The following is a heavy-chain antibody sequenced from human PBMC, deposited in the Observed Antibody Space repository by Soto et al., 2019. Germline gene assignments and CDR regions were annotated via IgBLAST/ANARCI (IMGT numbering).Heavy chain of an antibody. V-gene: IGHV1-2*04. CDR2: INPNSGGT. CDR1: GYTNTGYY. CDR3: ARYGLPWSEMATDRAFDI. D-gene: IGHD5-12*01. Sequence: ASVKVSCKASGYTNTGYYMHWVRQAPGQGLEWMGWINPNSGGTNYAQKFQGWVTMTRDTSISTAYMELSRLRSDDTAVYYCARYGLPWSEMATDRAFDIWGQGTMVTVS. J-gene: IGHJ3*02.